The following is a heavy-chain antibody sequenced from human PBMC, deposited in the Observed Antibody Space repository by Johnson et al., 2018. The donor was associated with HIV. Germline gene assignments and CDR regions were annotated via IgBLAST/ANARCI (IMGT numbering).Heavy chain of an antibody. Sequence: QVQLVESGGGLVKPGGSLRLSCVASGFTFSSYAMHWVRQAPGKGLEWVSHISSSGRSTYYADSVKGRFTISRDNSKNTLYLQMNSLRAEDTAVYYCAKDTYDSDAFDIWGQGTMVTVSS. V-gene: IGHV3-NL1*01. D-gene: IGHD3-22*01. CDR1: GFTFSSYA. J-gene: IGHJ3*02. CDR3: AKDTYDSDAFDI. CDR2: ISSSGRST.